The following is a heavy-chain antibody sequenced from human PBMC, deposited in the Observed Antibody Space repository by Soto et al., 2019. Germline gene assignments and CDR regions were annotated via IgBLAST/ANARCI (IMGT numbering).Heavy chain of an antibody. D-gene: IGHD3-3*01. J-gene: IGHJ3*02. CDR3: ASPARNYDFWSGYSFDI. CDR1: GYTFTSYY. Sequence: ASVKVSCKASGYTFTSYYMHWVRQAPGQGLEWMGIINPSGGSTSYAQKFQGRVTMTRDTSTSTVYMELSSLRSEGTAVYYCASPARNYDFWSGYSFDIWGQGTMVTVSS. CDR2: INPSGGST. V-gene: IGHV1-46*01.